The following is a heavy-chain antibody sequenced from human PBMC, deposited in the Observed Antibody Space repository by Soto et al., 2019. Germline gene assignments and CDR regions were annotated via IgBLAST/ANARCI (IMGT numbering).Heavy chain of an antibody. D-gene: IGHD3-10*01. V-gene: IGHV5-51*01. CDR3: AARVGSSALYYYGMDV. J-gene: IGHJ6*02. Sequence: LKISCKGSGYRFTSYWIGWVRQMPGKGLEWMGIIDPGDSDTRYSPSFQGQVTISVDKSISTAYLQWSSLKASDTAMYYCAARVGSSALYYYGMDVWGQGTTVTVSS. CDR2: IDPGDSDT. CDR1: GYRFTSYW.